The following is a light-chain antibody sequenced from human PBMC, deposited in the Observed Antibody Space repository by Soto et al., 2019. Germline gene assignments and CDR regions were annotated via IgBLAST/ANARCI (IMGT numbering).Light chain of an antibody. CDR3: QHYNDWPPAFT. CDR1: QSLNRN. V-gene: IGKV3D-15*01. CDR2: GES. J-gene: IGKJ3*01. Sequence: EILMTQSPATLSVSPGERATLSCRASQSLNRNLAWYQQKPGQAPRLIIYGESTRASGIPARFSGIGSGTECTLTISSLQSEDFALYYCQHYNDWPPAFTFGPGTKVDL.